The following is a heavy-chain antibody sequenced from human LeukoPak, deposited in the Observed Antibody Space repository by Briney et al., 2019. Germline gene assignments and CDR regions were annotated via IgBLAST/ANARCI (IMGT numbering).Heavy chain of an antibody. CDR2: NSNNGVST. J-gene: IGHJ4*02. Sequence: TGGSLRLSCSASGFTFSSYAMHWVRQAPGKGLEYVSGNSNNGVSTYYADSVKGRFIISRDNSKNTLSLQMSRLRDEETAVYYCVRAPVPAYSRGPGYWGQGTLVTVSS. V-gene: IGHV3-64D*08. CDR1: GFTFSSYA. CDR3: VRAPVPAYSRGPGY. D-gene: IGHD2-15*01.